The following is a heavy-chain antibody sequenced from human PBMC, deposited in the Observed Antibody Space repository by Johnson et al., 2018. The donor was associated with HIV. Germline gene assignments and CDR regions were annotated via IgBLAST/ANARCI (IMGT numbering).Heavy chain of an antibody. CDR3: AKGHYYDSSDYYNQRYAFDI. CDR2: ISYDGSNK. CDR1: GFTFSSYG. Sequence: QVQLVESGGGMVQPGGSLRLSCAVSGFTFSSYGMHWVRQAPGKGLEWVAVISYDGSNKYDADAVRGRITTSSDNSKNTLYLQMNSLRAESTAVYYCAKGHYYDSSDYYNQRYAFDIWGQGTMVTVSS. J-gene: IGHJ3*02. V-gene: IGHV3-30*18. D-gene: IGHD3-22*01.